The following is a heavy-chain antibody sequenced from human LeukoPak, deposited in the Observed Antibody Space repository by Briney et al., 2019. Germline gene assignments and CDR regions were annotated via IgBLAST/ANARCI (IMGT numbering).Heavy chain of an antibody. D-gene: IGHD6-6*01. V-gene: IGHV4-61*01. J-gene: IGHJ4*02. CDR1: GGSISSGNYY. Sequence: SETLSLTCTVSGGSISSGNYYWSWIRPHPGKGLEWIGNIYYSGGTHYHPSLKRRVTISVDTSKNQFSLKLSSVTAADTAVYYCAGTLSSSSSLDYWGQGTLVTVSS. CDR3: AGTLSSSSSLDY. CDR2: IYYSGGT.